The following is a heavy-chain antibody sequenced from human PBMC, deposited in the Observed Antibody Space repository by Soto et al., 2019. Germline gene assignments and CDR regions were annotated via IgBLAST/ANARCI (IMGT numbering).Heavy chain of an antibody. CDR1: GFTFSSYS. V-gene: IGHV3-21*01. CDR2: ISSSSSYI. CDR3: ARDRAVGYYDSSGYYHPAYYYYGMDV. Sequence: GGSLRLSCAASGFTFSSYSMNWVRQAPGKGLEWVSSISSSSSYIYYADSVKGRFTISRDNAKNSLYLQMNSLRAEDTAVYYCARDRAVGYYDSSGYYHPAYYYYGMDVWGQGTTVTGS. J-gene: IGHJ6*02. D-gene: IGHD3-22*01.